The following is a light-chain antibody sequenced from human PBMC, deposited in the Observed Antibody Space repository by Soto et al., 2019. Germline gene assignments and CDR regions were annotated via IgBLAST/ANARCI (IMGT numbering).Light chain of an antibody. Sequence: EIVLTQSPGTLSLSPGERATVSCRASQTVSGNLAWYQQRPGQAPRLLMYGASTRATGIPARFSGSGSGTEFTLTISSLQSEDFALYYCHQYENWPQTFGQGTKVDIK. J-gene: IGKJ1*01. V-gene: IGKV3-15*01. CDR2: GAS. CDR3: HQYENWPQT. CDR1: QTVSGN.